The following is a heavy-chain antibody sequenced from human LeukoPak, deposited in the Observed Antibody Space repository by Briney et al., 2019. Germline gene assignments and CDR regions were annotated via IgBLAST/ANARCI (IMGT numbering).Heavy chain of an antibody. CDR1: GFTFSSYA. J-gene: IGHJ6*02. V-gene: IGHV3-30-3*01. CDR3: AREKEYYDSSGYPPRDYYYYGMDV. CDR2: ISNDGSNK. Sequence: QPGRSLRLSCAAAGFTFSSYAMHWVRQAPGKGLEWVAVISNDGSNKYYADSVKGRFTISRDNSKNTLYLQMNSLRAEDTAVYYCAREKEYYDSSGYPPRDYYYYGMDVWGQGTTVTVSS. D-gene: IGHD3-22*01.